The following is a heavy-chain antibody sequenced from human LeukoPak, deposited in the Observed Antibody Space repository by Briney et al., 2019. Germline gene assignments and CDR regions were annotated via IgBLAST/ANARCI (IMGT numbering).Heavy chain of an antibody. D-gene: IGHD6-19*01. CDR1: GYTFTSYD. J-gene: IGHJ5*02. V-gene: IGHV1-8*01. CDR2: MNPNSGNT. CDR3: ARGGAVAGKGRWFDP. Sequence: ASVKVSCKASGYTFTSYDINWVRQATGQGLEWMGWMNPNSGNTGSAQKLQGRVTMTRNTSITTAYMELSSLRSEDTAVYYCARGGAVAGKGRWFDPWGQGTLVTVSS.